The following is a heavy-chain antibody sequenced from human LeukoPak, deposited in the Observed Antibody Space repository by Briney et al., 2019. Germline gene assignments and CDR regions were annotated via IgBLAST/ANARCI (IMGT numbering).Heavy chain of an antibody. CDR1: GYIFTSYG. D-gene: IGHD6-13*01. J-gene: IGHJ4*02. Sequence: ASVKVSCKASGYIFTSYGISWVRQAPGQGLEWMGWISAHNGNTNFAQKFQGRVTMTTDTPTSTVDLELRSLRSDDTAVYYCARAIAAAGTMVDYWGQGTLVTVSS. CDR3: ARAIAAAGTMVDY. V-gene: IGHV1-18*01. CDR2: ISAHNGNT.